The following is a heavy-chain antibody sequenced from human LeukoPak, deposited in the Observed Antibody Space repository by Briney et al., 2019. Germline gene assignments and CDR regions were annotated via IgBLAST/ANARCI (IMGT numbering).Heavy chain of an antibody. J-gene: IGHJ5*02. CDR1: GGSISSGGYY. Sequence: SETLSLTCTVSGGSISSGGYYWSWIRQHPGKGLEWIGYIYYSGSTYYNPSLKSRVTISVDTSKNQFSLKLSSVTAADTAVYYCARVSPAAFYWFDPWGQGTLVTVSS. CDR2: IYYSGST. V-gene: IGHV4-31*03. CDR3: ARVSPAAFYWFDP. D-gene: IGHD2-2*01.